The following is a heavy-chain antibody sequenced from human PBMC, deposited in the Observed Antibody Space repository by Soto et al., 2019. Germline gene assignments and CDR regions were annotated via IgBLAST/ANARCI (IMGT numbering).Heavy chain of an antibody. Sequence: QVQLVQSGAEVKKPGSSVKVSCKAPGGTFSSYAISWVRQAPGQGLEWMGGIIPIFGTATYAQKFQGRVTITADECTSAGYMELSSLRSEDTAVYYCARSQGGSSSLDIYYYYYYGMDVWGQGTTVTVSS. J-gene: IGHJ6*02. CDR2: IIPIFGTA. CDR3: ARSQGGSSSLDIYYYYYYGMDV. V-gene: IGHV1-69*01. CDR1: GGTFSSYA. D-gene: IGHD2-15*01.